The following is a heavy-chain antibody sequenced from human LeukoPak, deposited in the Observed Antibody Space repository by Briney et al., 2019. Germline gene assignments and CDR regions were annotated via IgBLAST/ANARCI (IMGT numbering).Heavy chain of an antibody. CDR2: IYYSGST. V-gene: IGHV4-39*01. CDR1: GGSISSSSYY. J-gene: IGHJ5*02. CDR3: ARHSGWFDP. Sequence: PSETLSLTCTVSGGSISSSSYYWGWIRQPPGKGLEWIGSIYYSGSTYYNPSLKSRVTISVDTSENQFSLKLSSVTAADTAVYYCARHSGWFDPWGQGTLVTVSS.